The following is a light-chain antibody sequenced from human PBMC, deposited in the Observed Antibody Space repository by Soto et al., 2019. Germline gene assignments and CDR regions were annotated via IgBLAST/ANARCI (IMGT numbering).Light chain of an antibody. V-gene: IGKV3-20*01. CDR2: DAS. Sequence: EIVLTQSPGTLSLSPGERATLSCRASQSVSRNYLAWYQQKPGQAPRLLIYDASSRATGIPDRFSGSGSGTDYSLTISRLEHEDSAGYFCQQYGSSPLTFGGGTKLEIK. J-gene: IGKJ4*01. CDR3: QQYGSSPLT. CDR1: QSVSRNY.